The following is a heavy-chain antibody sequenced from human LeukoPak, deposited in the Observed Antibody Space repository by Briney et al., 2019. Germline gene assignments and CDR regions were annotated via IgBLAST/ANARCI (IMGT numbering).Heavy chain of an antibody. CDR3: ARESAPDMSYYYYMDV. CDR1: GDSISTFY. CDR2: IYTSGST. J-gene: IGHJ6*03. V-gene: IGHV4-4*07. D-gene: IGHD1-14*01. Sequence: PSETLSLTCPGFGDSISTFYWSWIRPPAGKGLEWIGHIYTSGSTNYNPSRKSPVSMSVDKSKNQFFLKLSSVAAADTAVYYCARESAPDMSYYYYMDVWGKGTAVTISS.